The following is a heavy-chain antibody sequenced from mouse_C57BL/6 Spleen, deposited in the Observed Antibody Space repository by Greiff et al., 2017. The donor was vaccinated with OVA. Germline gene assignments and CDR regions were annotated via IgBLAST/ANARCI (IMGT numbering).Heavy chain of an antibody. D-gene: IGHD1-1*01. CDR1: GYAFTNYL. CDR3: AGYGATVVAPY. CDR2: TNPGSGGT. J-gene: IGHJ3*01. Sequence: QVQLQQSGAELVRPGTSVKVSCKASGYAFTNYLIAWVKQRPGQGLEWIGVTNPGSGGTNYNEKFKGKATLTADKSSSTAYMQLSSLTSEDSAVYFCAGYGATVVAPYWGQGTLVTVSA. V-gene: IGHV1-54*01.